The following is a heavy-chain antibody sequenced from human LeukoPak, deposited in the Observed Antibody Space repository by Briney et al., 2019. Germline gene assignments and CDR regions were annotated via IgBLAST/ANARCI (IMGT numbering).Heavy chain of an antibody. CDR2: INHSGST. CDR1: GGSFSCYY. CDR3: ARRLAGTEDY. J-gene: IGHJ4*02. Sequence: RPSETLSLTCAVYGGSFSCYYWSWIRQPPGKGLEWIGEINHSGSTNYNPSLKSRVTISVDTSKNQFSLRLSSVTATDTAVYYCARRLAGTEDYWGQGTPVTVSS. V-gene: IGHV4-34*01. D-gene: IGHD6-13*01.